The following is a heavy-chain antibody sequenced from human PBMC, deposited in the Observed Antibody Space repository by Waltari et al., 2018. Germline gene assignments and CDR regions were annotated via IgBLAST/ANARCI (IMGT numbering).Heavy chain of an antibody. D-gene: IGHD6-19*01. CDR2: TYYKSKWYK. V-gene: IGHV6-1*01. CDR1: WASVSSTSAP. CDR3: ARDRRYSSGWYFYFDY. J-gene: IGHJ4*02. Sequence: QVQLQQSGPGLVKTSQTLPPTCALSWASVSSTSAPWNSIRQSPSRGLAWLGRTYYKSKWYKDYAVSVKSRITINPDTSKNQFSLQLNSVTPEDTAVYYCARDRRYSSGWYFYFDYWGQGTLVTVSS.